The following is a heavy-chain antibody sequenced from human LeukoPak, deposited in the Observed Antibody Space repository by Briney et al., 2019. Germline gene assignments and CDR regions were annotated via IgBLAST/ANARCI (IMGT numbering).Heavy chain of an antibody. Sequence: GGSLRLSCAASGFTFDDYGMSWVRQAPGKGLEWVSGINWNGGSTGYADSLMGRFTISRDNAKNSLYLQMTSLRAEDTAVYYCAKFRMGHLYYFDYWGQGTLVTVSS. J-gene: IGHJ4*02. CDR2: INWNGGST. CDR3: AKFRMGHLYYFDY. CDR1: GFTFDDYG. D-gene: IGHD3-10*01. V-gene: IGHV3-20*04.